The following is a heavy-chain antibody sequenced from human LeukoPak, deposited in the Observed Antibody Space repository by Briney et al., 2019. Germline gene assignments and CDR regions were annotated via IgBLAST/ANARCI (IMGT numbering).Heavy chain of an antibody. CDR1: GGSFSGDY. Sequence: SETLSLTCAVYGGSFSGDYWSWIRQPPGKGLEWIGDINRSGRAVYNTSLKSRVIISVDTSKNQFSLKVNSVTAADTAVYYCARFSWSEGANFDYWGQGTLVTVSS. D-gene: IGHD1-26*01. CDR2: INRSGRA. CDR3: ARFSWSEGANFDY. J-gene: IGHJ4*02. V-gene: IGHV4-34*01.